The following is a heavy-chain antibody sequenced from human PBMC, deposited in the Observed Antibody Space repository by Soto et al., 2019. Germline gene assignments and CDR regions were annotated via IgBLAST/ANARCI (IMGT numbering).Heavy chain of an antibody. J-gene: IGHJ4*02. D-gene: IGHD3-10*01. CDR2: IYYSGST. CDR1: GGSISNDDHY. Sequence: PSETLSLTCTVSGGSISNDDHYWSWIRQPPGKGLEWIGHIYYSGSTYYNPSLKSRVTISVDTSKNQFSLKLSSVTAADTAVYYCARFVRGVTLLDYWGQGTLVTVSS. V-gene: IGHV4-30-4*08. CDR3: ARFVRGVTLLDY.